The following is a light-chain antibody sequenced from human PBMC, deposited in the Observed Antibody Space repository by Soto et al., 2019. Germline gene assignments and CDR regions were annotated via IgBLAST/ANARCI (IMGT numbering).Light chain of an antibody. V-gene: IGLV2-14*01. CDR3: SSYTSTNSWV. J-gene: IGLJ3*02. Sequence: QSALTQSASVSGSPGQSITISCTGTSSDVGGYNYVSWYQQHPGKAPKLIIYDVSNRPSGVSTRFSGSKSDNTASLTISGLQAEDEADYSCSSYTSTNSWVFGGGTKFTVL. CDR2: DVS. CDR1: SSDVGGYNY.